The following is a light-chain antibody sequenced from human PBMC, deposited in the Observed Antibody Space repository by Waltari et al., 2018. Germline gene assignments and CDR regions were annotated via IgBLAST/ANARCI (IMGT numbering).Light chain of an antibody. J-gene: IGLJ3*02. Sequence: SVLPQPPSASGTPGHRLTITCSGSSSHIGSNYVYWYQQLPGPAPKLLVYRNNQRPSGVPDRFSGSKAGTSASLAIGGLRSEDEADYYCAAWDDSLSGWVFGGGTKLTVL. CDR2: RNN. CDR3: AAWDDSLSGWV. CDR1: SSHIGSNY. V-gene: IGLV1-47*01.